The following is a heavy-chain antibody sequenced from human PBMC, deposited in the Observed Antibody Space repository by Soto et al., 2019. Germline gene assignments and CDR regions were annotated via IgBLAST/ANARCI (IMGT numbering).Heavy chain of an antibody. V-gene: IGHV3-21*01. CDR2: ISSSSSYI. J-gene: IGHJ3*02. CDR1: GFTFSSYS. Sequence: EVQLVESGGGLVKPGGSLRLSCAASGFTFSSYSMNWVRQAPGKGLEWVSSISSSSSYIYYADSVKGRFTISRDNAKNSLSLQMNSLRAEDTAVYYCARDVTDYGAPGDAFDIWGQGTMVTVSS. D-gene: IGHD4-17*01. CDR3: ARDVTDYGAPGDAFDI.